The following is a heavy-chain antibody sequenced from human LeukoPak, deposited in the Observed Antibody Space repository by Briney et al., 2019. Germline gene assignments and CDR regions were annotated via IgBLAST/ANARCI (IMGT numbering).Heavy chain of an antibody. V-gene: IGHV3-30-3*01. D-gene: IGHD3-3*01. Sequence: GGSLRLSCAASGFTFSSYAMHWVRQAPGKGLEWVAVISYDGSNKYYADSVKGRFTISRDNSKNTLYLQMNSLRAEDTAVYYCARDEYDFWSGYYGYWGQGTLVTVSS. CDR1: GFTFSSYA. J-gene: IGHJ4*02. CDR2: ISYDGSNK. CDR3: ARDEYDFWSGYYGY.